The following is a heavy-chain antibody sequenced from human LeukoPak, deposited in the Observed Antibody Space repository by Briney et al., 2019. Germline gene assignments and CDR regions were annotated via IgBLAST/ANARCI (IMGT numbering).Heavy chain of an antibody. CDR1: GFTFSSYG. Sequence: GGSLRLSCAASGFTFSSYGMHWVRQVPGKGPVWVSGINNDGTATYYADSVKGRFTISRDNAKNTVYLQMNGLRAEDTSVYFCATVSEYWGQGTLVTVSS. CDR3: ATVSEY. CDR2: INNDGTAT. V-gene: IGHV3-74*01. J-gene: IGHJ4*02.